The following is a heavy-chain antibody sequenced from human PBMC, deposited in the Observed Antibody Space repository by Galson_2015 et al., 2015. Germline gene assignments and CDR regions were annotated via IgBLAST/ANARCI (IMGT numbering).Heavy chain of an antibody. Sequence: SLRLSCAASGFTFSSYGMHWVRQAPGKGLEWVAVIWYDGSNKYYADSVKGRFTISRDNSKNTLYLQMNSLRAEDTAVYYCARDPRPGAYYYYGMDVWGQGTTVTVSS. CDR2: IWYDGSNK. V-gene: IGHV3-33*01. J-gene: IGHJ6*02. CDR3: ARDPRPGAYYYYGMDV. CDR1: GFTFSSYG.